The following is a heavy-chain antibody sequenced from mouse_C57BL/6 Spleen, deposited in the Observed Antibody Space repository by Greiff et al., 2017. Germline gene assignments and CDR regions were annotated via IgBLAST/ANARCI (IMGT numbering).Heavy chain of an antibody. V-gene: IGHV1-58*01. D-gene: IGHD1-3*01. CDR1: GYTFTSYG. CDR2: IYLGNGYT. CDR3: SRTLVGSRDYAMDY. Sequence: DVQLQESGAELVRPGSSVKMSCKTSGYTFTSYGITWVKQRPGQGLEWIGDIYLGNGYTEYNEKFKGKATLTSDTSSSTAYMQLSSLTSEDSAIYYCSRTLVGSRDYAMDYWGQGATVTVA. J-gene: IGHJ4*01.